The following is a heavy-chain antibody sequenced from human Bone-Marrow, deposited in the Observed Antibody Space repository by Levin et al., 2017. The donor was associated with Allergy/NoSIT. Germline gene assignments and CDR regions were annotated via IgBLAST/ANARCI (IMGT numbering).Heavy chain of an antibody. J-gene: IGHJ4*02. CDR3: ARVGSNHNFDY. Sequence: ASVKVSCKTSGYTFTVYYMHWVRQAPGQGLEWMGRINPSTGVTNYAQKFQGRVTMTRDTSITTAYMELSSLRSDDPAVYYCARVGSNHNFDYWGQGTLVTVSS. V-gene: IGHV1-2*06. CDR2: INPSTGVT. D-gene: IGHD1-14*01. CDR1: GYTFTVYY.